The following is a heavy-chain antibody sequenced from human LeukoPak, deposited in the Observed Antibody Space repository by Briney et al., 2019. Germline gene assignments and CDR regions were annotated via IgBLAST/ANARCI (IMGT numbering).Heavy chain of an antibody. CDR2: MNPNSGNT. D-gene: IGHD6-13*01. CDR1: GYTFTSYD. J-gene: IGHJ4*02. V-gene: IGHV1-8*01. CDR3: ARDYGSSWYEGDY. Sequence: EASVKVSCKASGYTFTSYDINWVRQATGQGLEWMGWMNPNSGNTGYAQKFQGRVTMTRNTSISTAYMELSSLRSDDTAVYYCARDYGSSWYEGDYWGQGTLVTVSS.